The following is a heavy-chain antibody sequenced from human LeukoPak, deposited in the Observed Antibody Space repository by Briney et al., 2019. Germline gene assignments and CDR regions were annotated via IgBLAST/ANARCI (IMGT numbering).Heavy chain of an antibody. Sequence: GGSLRLSCAASGFTFTTYWMSWVRQAPGKGLEWVAKISPDGSEKYYVDSVKGRFTISRDNAENSLDLQMSSLRADDTAVYYCAILGHIVVVPAASGADAFDIWGQGTMVTVSS. CDR2: ISPDGSEK. V-gene: IGHV3-7*02. CDR3: AILGHIVVVPAASGADAFDI. D-gene: IGHD2-2*01. CDR1: GFTFTTYW. J-gene: IGHJ3*02.